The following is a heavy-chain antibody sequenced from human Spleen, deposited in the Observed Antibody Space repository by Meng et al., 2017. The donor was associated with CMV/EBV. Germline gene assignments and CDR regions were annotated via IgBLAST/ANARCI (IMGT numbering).Heavy chain of an antibody. D-gene: IGHD6-19*01. CDR3: VKDGIAVAEEDY. CDR2: ISYDGSNK. Sequence: GESLKISCAASGFTFSSYAMHWVRQAPGKGLEWVAVISYDGSNKYYADSVKGRFTISRDNSKNTLYLQMNSLRAEDTAVYYCVKDGIAVAEEDYWGQGTLVTVSS. J-gene: IGHJ4*02. V-gene: IGHV3-30-3*01. CDR1: GFTFSSYA.